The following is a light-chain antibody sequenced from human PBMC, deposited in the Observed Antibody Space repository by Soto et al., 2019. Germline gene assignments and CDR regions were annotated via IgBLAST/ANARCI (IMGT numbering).Light chain of an antibody. CDR3: SSYTSGSTHVV. Sequence: QPASVSGSPGQSITISCTGTSSDVGGYNYVSWYQQHPGKAPKLMIYDVNDRPSGVSDRFSGSKSGNTASLTISGLQADDEADYFCSSYTSGSTHVVFGGGTKLTVL. V-gene: IGLV2-14*03. CDR2: DVN. CDR1: SSDVGGYNY. J-gene: IGLJ2*01.